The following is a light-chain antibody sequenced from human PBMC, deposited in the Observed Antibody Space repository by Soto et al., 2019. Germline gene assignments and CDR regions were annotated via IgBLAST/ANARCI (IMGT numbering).Light chain of an antibody. CDR2: AAS. CDR1: QSVSSSY. CDR3: QQYNNWWT. Sequence: EIVLPQSPGILSLHPGARAPLSCRASQSVSSSYLAWYQQKPGQPPRLLIYAASTRATGIPARFIGNGSGTEFTLTISSLQSEDFAVYYCQQYNNWWTVGQGNKVDIK. J-gene: IGKJ1*01. V-gene: IGKV3-20*01.